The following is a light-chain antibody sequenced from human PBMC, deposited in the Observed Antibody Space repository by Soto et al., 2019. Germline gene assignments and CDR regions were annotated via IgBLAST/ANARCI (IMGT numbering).Light chain of an antibody. J-gene: IGKJ5*01. CDR3: QQYNNWPIT. CDR2: GAS. Sequence: VMTQSPATLSVSPGERATLSCWASETVATNLAWYQQKPGQAPRLLISGASTRATGIPARFSGSGSGTEFTLTISSLQSEDFAVYYCQQYNNWPITFGQGTRLEIK. CDR1: ETVATN. V-gene: IGKV3-15*01.